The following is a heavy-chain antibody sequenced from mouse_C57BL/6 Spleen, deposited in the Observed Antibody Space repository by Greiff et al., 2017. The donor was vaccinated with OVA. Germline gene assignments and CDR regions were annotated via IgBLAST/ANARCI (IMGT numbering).Heavy chain of an antibody. J-gene: IGHJ4*01. CDR3: ARHLLLRPMDY. Sequence: EVKVVESGGDLVKPGGSLKLSCAASGFTFSSYGMSWVRQTPDKRLEWVATISSGGSYTYYPDSVKGRFTISRDNAKNTLYLQMSSLKSEDTAMYYCARHLLLRPMDYWGQGTSVTVSS. V-gene: IGHV5-6*01. CDR2: ISSGGSYT. D-gene: IGHD1-1*01. CDR1: GFTFSSYG.